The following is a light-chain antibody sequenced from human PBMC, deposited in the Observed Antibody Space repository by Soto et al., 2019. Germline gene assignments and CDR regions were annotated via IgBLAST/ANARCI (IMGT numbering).Light chain of an antibody. V-gene: IGKV1-5*03. CDR3: QQSITYPWT. CDR1: QNIDMY. CDR2: RAS. Sequence: DIPMTQSPSTLSASAGDRVTITCRASQNIDMYLAWYQQKPGQAPSLLIYRASSLQSGVPSRFSGSGSGTAFTLNISSLQPDDFATYYCQQSITYPWTFGQGTKVDIK. J-gene: IGKJ1*01.